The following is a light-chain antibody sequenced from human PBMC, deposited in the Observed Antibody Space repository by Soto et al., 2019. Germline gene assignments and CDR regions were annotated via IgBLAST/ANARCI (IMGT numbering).Light chain of an antibody. CDR2: EDT. CDR3: CSYVCYTTYV. J-gene: IGLJ1*01. V-gene: IGLV2-23*01. Sequence: QSVLTQPASVSGSPGQSITFSCTGTSSDVGSYKFVSWYQQHPDKAPKLLIYEDTKRPSGVSNRFSGSRSANTASLTISELQAEDEADYYCCSYVCYTTYVFGSGTKVTVL. CDR1: SSDVGSYKF.